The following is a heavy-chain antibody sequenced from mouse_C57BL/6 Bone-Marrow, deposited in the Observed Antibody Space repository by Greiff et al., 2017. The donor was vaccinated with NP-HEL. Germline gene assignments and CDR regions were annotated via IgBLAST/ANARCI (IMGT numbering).Heavy chain of an antibody. CDR3: ARHDYGSSYWYFDV. D-gene: IGHD1-1*01. Sequence: EVKLVESGGGLVQPGGSLKLSCAASGFTFSDYGMAWVRQAPRKGPEWVAFISNLAYSIYYADTVTGRFTISRENAKNTLYLEMSSLRSEDTAMYYCARHDYGSSYWYFDVWGTGTTVTVAS. V-gene: IGHV5-15*01. CDR1: GFTFSDYG. J-gene: IGHJ1*03. CDR2: ISNLAYSI.